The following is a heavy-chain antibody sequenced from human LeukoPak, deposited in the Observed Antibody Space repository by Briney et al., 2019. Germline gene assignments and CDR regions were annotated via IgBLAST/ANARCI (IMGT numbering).Heavy chain of an antibody. J-gene: IGHJ1*01. Sequence: ASVKVSCKVSGYTLTELSMHWVRRSPGKGLEWMGGFDPEDGKTVYAQKFRGRVTMTADTSTDTAFLDVNSLRSEDTAVYYCATFEYNTWSGHYEVAYFQHWGQGTLVTVSS. CDR2: FDPEDGKT. CDR3: ATFEYNTWSGHYEVAYFQH. D-gene: IGHD3-3*01. V-gene: IGHV1-24*01. CDR1: GYTLTELS.